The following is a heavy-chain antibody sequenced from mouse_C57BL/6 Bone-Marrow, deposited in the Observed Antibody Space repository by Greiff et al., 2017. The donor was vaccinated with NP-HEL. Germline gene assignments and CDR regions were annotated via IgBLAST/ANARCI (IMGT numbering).Heavy chain of an antibody. CDR1: GYTFTDYE. V-gene: IGHV1-15*01. J-gene: IGHJ2*01. CDR2: IDPETGGT. CDR3: TRRFITTVAGGY. Sequence: VQLQQSGAELVRPGASVTLSCKASGYTFTDYEMHWVKQTHVHGLEWIGAIDPETGGTAYNQKFKGKAILTADKSSSTAYMELRSLTSEDSAVYYCTRRFITTVAGGYWGQGTTLTVSS. D-gene: IGHD1-1*01.